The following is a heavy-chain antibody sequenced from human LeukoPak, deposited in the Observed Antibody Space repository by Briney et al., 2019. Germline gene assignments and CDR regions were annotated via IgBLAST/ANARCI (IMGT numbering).Heavy chain of an antibody. CDR1: GFTVSSNY. CDR3: ARDYYDSSGYYPVDY. CDR2: IYSGGST. Sequence: GGSLRLSCAASGFTVSSNYMSWVRQAPGKGLEWVSVIYSGGSTYYADSVKGRFTISRDNAKNSLYLQMNSLRAEDTAVYYCARDYYDSSGYYPVDYWGQGTLVTVSS. J-gene: IGHJ4*02. D-gene: IGHD3-22*01. V-gene: IGHV3-53*01.